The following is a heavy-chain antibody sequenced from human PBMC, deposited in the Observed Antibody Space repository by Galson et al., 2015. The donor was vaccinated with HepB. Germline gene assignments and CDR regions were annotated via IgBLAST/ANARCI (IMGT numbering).Heavy chain of an antibody. D-gene: IGHD2-2*01. CDR2: INTNTGNP. CDR3: ARDRPELNIVVVPAATNWFDP. Sequence: SVKVSCKASGYTFTSYAMNWVRQAPGQGLEWMGWINTNTGNPTYAQGFTGRFVFSLDTSVSTAYLQISSLKAEDTAVYYCARDRPELNIVVVPAATNWFDPWGQGTLVTVSS. J-gene: IGHJ5*02. CDR1: GYTFTSYA. V-gene: IGHV7-4-1*02.